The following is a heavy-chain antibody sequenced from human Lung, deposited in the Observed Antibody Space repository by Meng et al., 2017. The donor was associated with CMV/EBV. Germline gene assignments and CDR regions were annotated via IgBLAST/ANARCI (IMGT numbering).Heavy chain of an antibody. V-gene: IGHV4-4*03. CDR2: IDDSGST. J-gene: IGHJ4*02. D-gene: IGHD1-26*01. CDR3: ARGKQDAWELLAY. Sequence: QWQLREWGPGLVTPPGTLAPPFGVSGVSISSNFRWTWVRQPPGKGLEWIGDIDDSGSTNYNPSLNSRISISLDKSKNHFSLKVNSVTAADTAVYYCARGKQDAWELLAYWGQGALVTVSS. CDR1: GVSISSNFR.